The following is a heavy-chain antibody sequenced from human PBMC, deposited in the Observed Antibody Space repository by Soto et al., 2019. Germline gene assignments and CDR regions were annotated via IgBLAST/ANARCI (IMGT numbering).Heavy chain of an antibody. J-gene: IGHJ4*02. CDR1: GGSVSSGTYY. CDR2: IYYSGIT. D-gene: IGHD6-19*01. CDR3: ARALAGIDY. V-gene: IGHV4-61*03. Sequence: QVQLQESGPGLVKPSETLSLTCTVSGGSVSSGTYYWSWIRQPPGKGLEWIGYIYYSGITNYNPSLKSRVTISVDTSNNHFSLKLSYVTAADTAVYYCARALAGIDYWGQGTLVTVSS.